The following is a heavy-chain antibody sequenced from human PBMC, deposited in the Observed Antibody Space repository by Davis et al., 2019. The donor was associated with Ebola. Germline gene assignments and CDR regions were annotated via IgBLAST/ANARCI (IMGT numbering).Heavy chain of an antibody. CDR3: ARHWKAADGMDV. CDR2: IYTSGST. V-gene: IGHV4-4*07. CDR1: GGSISSYY. Sequence: SETLSLTCTVSGGSISSYYWSWIRQPAGKGLEWIGRIYTSGSTNYTPSLKSRVTMSVDTSKNQFSLKLGSVTAADTAVYYCARHWKAADGMDVWGQGTTVTVSS. D-gene: IGHD1-1*01. J-gene: IGHJ6*02.